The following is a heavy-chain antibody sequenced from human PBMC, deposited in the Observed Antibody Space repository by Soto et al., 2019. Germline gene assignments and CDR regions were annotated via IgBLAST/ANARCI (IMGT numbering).Heavy chain of an antibody. Sequence: GESLKICWKGSGYIFTNYWICWGRHIPGKGLEWMGIIYPGDSDIRYSPSFQGQVTIAADKSISTAYLQWSSLKASDTAMYFCARRAYGYNTNSFDYWGQGTLVTVSS. CDR1: GYIFTNYW. D-gene: IGHD3-16*01. V-gene: IGHV5-51*01. CDR3: ARRAYGYNTNSFDY. CDR2: IYPGDSDI. J-gene: IGHJ4*02.